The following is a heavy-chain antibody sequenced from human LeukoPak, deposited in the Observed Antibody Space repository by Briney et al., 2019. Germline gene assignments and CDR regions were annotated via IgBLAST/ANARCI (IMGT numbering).Heavy chain of an antibody. V-gene: IGHV1-8*01. Sequence: ASVNVSCKASGYTFTRYDINWVRQATGQGLEWMGWMNPNSGNTGYAQKFQGRVTMTRNTSISTAYMELSSLRSEDTAVYYCAAPHKLSSGWYGVWGQGTLVTVSS. J-gene: IGHJ4*02. D-gene: IGHD6-19*01. CDR3: AAPHKLSSGWYGV. CDR2: MNPNSGNT. CDR1: GYTFTRYD.